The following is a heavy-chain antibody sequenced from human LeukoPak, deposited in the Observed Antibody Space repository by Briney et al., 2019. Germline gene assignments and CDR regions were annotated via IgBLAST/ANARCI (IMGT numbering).Heavy chain of an antibody. J-gene: IGHJ4*02. Sequence: SETLSLTCTVSGGSISSYYWSWIRQPAGKGLEWIGRLYTSGSTNYNPSLKSRVTMSVDTSRNQFSLKLSSVTAADTAVYYCARTTPMSTIDYWGQGTLVTVSS. D-gene: IGHD5-18*01. CDR2: LYTSGST. V-gene: IGHV4-4*07. CDR3: ARTTPMSTIDY. CDR1: GGSISSYY.